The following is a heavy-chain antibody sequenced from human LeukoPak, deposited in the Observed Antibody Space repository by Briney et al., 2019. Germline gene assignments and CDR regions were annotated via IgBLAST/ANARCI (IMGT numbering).Heavy chain of an antibody. CDR3: ARPAVQLWLPDAFDI. CDR2: ISYDGSNK. J-gene: IGHJ3*02. CDR1: GFTFSSYA. V-gene: IGHV3-30-3*01. Sequence: TGGSLRLSCAASGFTFSSYAMHWVRQAPGKGLEWVAVISYDGSNKYYADSVKGRFTISRDNSKNTLYLQMNSLRAEDTAVYYCARPAVQLWLPDAFDIWGQGTMVTVSS. D-gene: IGHD5-18*01.